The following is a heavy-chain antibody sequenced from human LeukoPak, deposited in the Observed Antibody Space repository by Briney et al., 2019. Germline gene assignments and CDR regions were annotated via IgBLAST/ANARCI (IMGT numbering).Heavy chain of an antibody. Sequence: SETLSLTCTVSGVSVSSGSYFWSWIRQPPGKGLEWIGDIHNSGSTNQNPSLKSRVTISVEMSKNQFSLKLSSVTAADTAVYYCARRAVVPAAKSVFDYWGQGTLVTVSS. CDR3: ARRAVVPAAKSVFDY. J-gene: IGHJ4*02. CDR1: GVSVSSGSYF. D-gene: IGHD2-2*01. CDR2: IHNSGST. V-gene: IGHV4-61*01.